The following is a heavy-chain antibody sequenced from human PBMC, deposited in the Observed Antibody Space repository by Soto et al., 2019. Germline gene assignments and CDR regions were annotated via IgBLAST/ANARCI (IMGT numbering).Heavy chain of an antibody. CDR1: GFTFSSYG. Sequence: ESGGGVVQPGRSLRLSCAASGFTFSSYGMHWVRQAPGKGLEWVAVIWYDGSNKYYADSVKGRFTISRDNSKNTLYLQMNSLRAEDTAVYYCARDLSVGYFDYWGQGTLVTVSS. J-gene: IGHJ4*02. V-gene: IGHV3-33*01. CDR2: IWYDGSNK. CDR3: ARDLSVGYFDY.